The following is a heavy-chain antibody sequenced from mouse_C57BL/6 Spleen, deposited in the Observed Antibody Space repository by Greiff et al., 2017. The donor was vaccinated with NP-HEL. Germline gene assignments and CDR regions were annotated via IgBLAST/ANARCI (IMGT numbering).Heavy chain of an antibody. CDR3: ARTHYYGSSYDDY. CDR2: ISYDGSN. V-gene: IGHV3-6*01. J-gene: IGHJ2*01. CDR1: GYSITSGYY. Sequence: EVHLVESGPGLVKPSQSLSLTCSVTGYSITSGYYWNWIRQFPGNKLEWMGYISYDGSNNYNPSLKNRISITRDTSKNQFFLKLNSVTTEDTATYYCARTHYYGSSYDDYWGQGTTLTVSS. D-gene: IGHD1-1*01.